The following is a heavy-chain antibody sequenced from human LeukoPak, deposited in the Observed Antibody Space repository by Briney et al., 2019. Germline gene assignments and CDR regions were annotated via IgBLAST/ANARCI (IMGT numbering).Heavy chain of an antibody. CDR1: GGSISSSNW. J-gene: IGHJ6*02. Sequence: SETLSLTCAVSGGSISSSNWWSWVRQPPGKGLEWIGEIYQSGSTNYNPSLKSRVTISVDKSKNQFSLKLSSVTAADTAVYYCARLQGYCSGGSCYSGGAYGMDVWGQGTTVTVSS. V-gene: IGHV4-4*02. CDR2: IYQSGST. CDR3: ARLQGYCSGGSCYSGGAYGMDV. D-gene: IGHD2-15*01.